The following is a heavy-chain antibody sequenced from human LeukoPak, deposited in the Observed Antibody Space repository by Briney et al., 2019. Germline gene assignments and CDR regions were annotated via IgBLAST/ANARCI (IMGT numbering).Heavy chain of an antibody. J-gene: IGHJ4*02. CDR3: AKDSCGPDS. CDR1: GFTFRGFG. Sequence: PGGSLWLSCAASGFTFRGFGMEWARHGPGKGLGWGAFIRHDGSDKYYADSARGRFTISRDNSKNTVDLQMNSLRAEDSAVYYCAKDSCGPDSWGQGTLVTVSS. CDR2: IRHDGSDK. V-gene: IGHV3-30*02.